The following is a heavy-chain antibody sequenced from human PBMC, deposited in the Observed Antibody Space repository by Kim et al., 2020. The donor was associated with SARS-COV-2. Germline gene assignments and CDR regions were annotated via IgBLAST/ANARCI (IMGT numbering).Heavy chain of an antibody. CDR1: GGTFSSYA. V-gene: IGHV1-69*13. CDR3: ARGVKIGTSGYNWFDP. CDR2: IIPIFGTA. D-gene: IGHD3-10*01. J-gene: IGHJ5*02. Sequence: SVKVSCKASGGTFSSYAISWVRQAPGQGLEWMGGIIPIFGTANYAQKFQGRVTITADESTSTAYMELSSLRSEDTAVYYCARGVKIGTSGYNWFDPWGQGTLVTVSS.